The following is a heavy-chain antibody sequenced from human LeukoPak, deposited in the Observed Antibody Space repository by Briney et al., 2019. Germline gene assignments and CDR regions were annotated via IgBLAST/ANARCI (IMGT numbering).Heavy chain of an antibody. V-gene: IGHV1-2*02. CDR1: GYTFTGYY. Sequence: ASVKVSCKASGYTFTGYYMHWVRQAPGQGLEWMGWINPNSGGTNYAQKVQGRVTMTRDTSISTAYMELSRLRSDDTAVYYCAKDGYYYGSGSYFVRLFYWGQGTLVTVSS. CDR2: INPNSGGT. J-gene: IGHJ4*02. D-gene: IGHD3-10*01. CDR3: AKDGYYYGSGSYFVRLFY.